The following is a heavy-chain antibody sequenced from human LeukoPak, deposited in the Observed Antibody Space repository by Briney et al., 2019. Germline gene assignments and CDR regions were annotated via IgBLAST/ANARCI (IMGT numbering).Heavy chain of an antibody. J-gene: IGHJ2*01. CDR3: ARRGAYSGNDLAWYFDL. CDR2: IYYSGST. CDR1: GGSISRSSYY. V-gene: IGHV4-61*05. D-gene: IGHD5-12*01. Sequence: PSETLSLTCTVSGGSISRSSYYWGWIRQPRGKGLEWIGYIYYSGSTSYNPSLKSRVTMSADTSKNQFSLRLSSVTAADTAVYYCARRGAYSGNDLAWYFDLWGRGTLVTVSS.